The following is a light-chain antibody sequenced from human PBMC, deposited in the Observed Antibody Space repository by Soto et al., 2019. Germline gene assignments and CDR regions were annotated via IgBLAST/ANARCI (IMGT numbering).Light chain of an antibody. CDR1: NNDISFFNY. CDR3: NSYTSSNTLV. J-gene: IGLJ1*01. CDR2: EVS. V-gene: IGLV2-14*01. Sequence: SVLPQPASVSGPLGQSITISCPATNNDISFFNYVSWYQQHSGKAPKLIIYEVSSRPSGVSNRFSGSRSGNTASLTISGLQTEDEADYYCNSYTSSNTLVFGTGTKVTVL.